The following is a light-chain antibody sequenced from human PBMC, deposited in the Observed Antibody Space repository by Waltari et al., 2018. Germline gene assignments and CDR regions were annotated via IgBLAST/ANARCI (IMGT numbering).Light chain of an antibody. V-gene: IGKV3-20*01. J-gene: IGKJ2*01. CDR2: GSS. Sequence: EIVLTQSPGTLSLSPGERATLSCRASQSVRSSYLAWYQQKPGQAPRLLIYGSSSRATGIPDRFSGSGSGTDFTLTISRLEPEDFAVYYCQHYGSSPYTFGQGTKLESK. CDR3: QHYGSSPYT. CDR1: QSVRSSY.